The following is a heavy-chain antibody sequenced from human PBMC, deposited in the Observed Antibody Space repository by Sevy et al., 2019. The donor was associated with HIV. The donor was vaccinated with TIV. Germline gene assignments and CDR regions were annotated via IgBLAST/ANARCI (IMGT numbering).Heavy chain of an antibody. CDR1: GYSISSGYY. D-gene: IGHD3-10*01. V-gene: IGHV4-38-2*01. CDR3: ARVQGVRGVIIPLYYFDY. CDR2: IYHSGST. Sequence: SETLSLTCAVSGYSISSGYYWGWIRQPPGKGLEWIGSIYHSGSTYYNPSLKSRVTISVDTSKNQFSLKLSSVTAADTAVYYCARVQGVRGVIIPLYYFDYWGQGTLVTVSS. J-gene: IGHJ4*02.